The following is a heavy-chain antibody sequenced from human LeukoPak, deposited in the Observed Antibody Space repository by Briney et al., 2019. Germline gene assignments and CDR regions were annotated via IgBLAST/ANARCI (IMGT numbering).Heavy chain of an antibody. D-gene: IGHD2-21*01. CDR1: GGSISSYY. Sequence: SETLSLTCTVSGGSISSYYWSWIRQPAGKGLEWIGRIYTSGSTNSSPSLKSRVTMSVDTSKNQFSLNLSSVAAADTAVYYCARGPYCGGDCYFDDWGQGTLVTVSS. CDR3: ARGPYCGGDCYFDD. V-gene: IGHV4-4*07. CDR2: IYTSGST. J-gene: IGHJ4*02.